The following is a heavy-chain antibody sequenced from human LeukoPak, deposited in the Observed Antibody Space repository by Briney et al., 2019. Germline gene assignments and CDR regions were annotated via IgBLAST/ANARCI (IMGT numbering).Heavy chain of an antibody. CDR2: IKSKPDGGTI. CDR3: TRYKYGSYYGLYYFDY. Sequence: PGGSLRLSCAAAGFTFGDAWMNWVRQGPGKGLEWVGRIKSKPDGGTIDYAAAVKGRFTISRDDSKNTVYLQLNSLKTEDTGVYYCTRYKYGSYYGLYYFDYWGQGTLVTVSS. CDR1: GFTFGDAW. J-gene: IGHJ4*02. V-gene: IGHV3-15*01. D-gene: IGHD3-10*01.